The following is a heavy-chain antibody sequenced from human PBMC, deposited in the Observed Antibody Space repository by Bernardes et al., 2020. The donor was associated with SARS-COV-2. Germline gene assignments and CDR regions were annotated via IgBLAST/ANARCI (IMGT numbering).Heavy chain of an antibody. V-gene: IGHV3-23*01. Sequence: GGSLRLSCAASGFTFSSYAMSWVRQAPGKGLEWVSTISGSGGSTYYADSVKGRFTISRDNSKNTLYLQMNSLRAEDTALYYCAKDTIRSTAAAGNWYFDLWGRGTLVTVSS. CDR3: AKDTIRSTAAAGNWYFDL. J-gene: IGHJ2*01. CDR1: GFTFSSYA. D-gene: IGHD6-13*01. CDR2: ISGSGGST.